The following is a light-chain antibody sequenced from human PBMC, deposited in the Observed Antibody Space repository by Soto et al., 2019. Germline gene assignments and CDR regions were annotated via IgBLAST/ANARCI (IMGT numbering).Light chain of an antibody. CDR2: GNS. V-gene: IGLV1-40*01. CDR1: SSNIGAGYD. J-gene: IGLJ2*01. CDR3: QSYDSSLSGGV. Sequence: QAVVTQPPSVSGAPGQRVTISCTGSSSNIGAGYDVHWYQQPPGTAPKLLIYGNSNRPSGVPDRFSGSKSGTSASLAITGLQAEDEADYYCQSYDSSLSGGVFGGGTKLTVL.